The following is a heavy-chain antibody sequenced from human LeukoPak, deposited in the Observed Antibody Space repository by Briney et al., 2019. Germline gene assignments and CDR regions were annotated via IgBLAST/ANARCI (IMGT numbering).Heavy chain of an antibody. CDR3: ARGLDSGFYQYKGFAP. V-gene: IGHV4-61*02. J-gene: IGHJ5*02. CDR1: GGSINSGNYY. CDR2: IYSSGET. Sequence: SETLSLTCTVSGGSINSGNYYWNWIRQPAGQGLQWIGRIYSSGETNYSPSLQRRVTISLDTSKNQFSLKLNSVTAADTAVYYCARGLDSGFYQYKGFAPWGQGTLVTVSS. D-gene: IGHD3-22*01.